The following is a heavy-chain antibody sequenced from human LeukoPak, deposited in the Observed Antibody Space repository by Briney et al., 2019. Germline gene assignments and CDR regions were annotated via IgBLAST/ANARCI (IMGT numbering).Heavy chain of an antibody. CDR2: ISWDGGST. CDR1: GFTFDDYT. Sequence: GGSLRLSCAASGFTFDDYTMHWVRQAPGKGLEWVSLISWDGGSTYYADSVKGRFTISRDNSKNSLYLQMNSLRTEDTALYYCAKGRGYSYVRIDYWGQGTLVTVSS. V-gene: IGHV3-43*01. D-gene: IGHD5-18*01. CDR3: AKGRGYSYVRIDY. J-gene: IGHJ4*02.